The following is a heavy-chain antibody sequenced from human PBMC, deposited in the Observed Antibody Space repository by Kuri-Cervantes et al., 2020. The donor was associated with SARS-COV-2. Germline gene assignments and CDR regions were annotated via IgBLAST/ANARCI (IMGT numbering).Heavy chain of an antibody. V-gene: IGHV1-2*04. CDR1: GYTFTGDY. Sequence: ASVKVSCKASGYTFTGDYMHRVRQAPGQGLEWMGWINPNSGGTNYAQKFQGCVTMTRHTSISTAYMELSSLRSDDTAVYYCARGLSWPYGGAFDIWGQGTMVTVSS. D-gene: IGHD4-17*01. CDR3: ARGLSWPYGGAFDI. CDR2: INPNSGGT. J-gene: IGHJ3*02.